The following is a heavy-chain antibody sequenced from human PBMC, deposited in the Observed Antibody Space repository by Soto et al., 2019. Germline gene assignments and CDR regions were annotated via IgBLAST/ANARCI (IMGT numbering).Heavy chain of an antibody. CDR2: IYYSGST. CDR1: GGSISSGGYY. D-gene: IGHD2-21*02. J-gene: IGHJ5*02. Sequence: SETLSLTCTVSGGSISSGGYYWSWIRQHPGKGLEWTGYIYYSGSTYYNPSLKSRVTISVDTSKNQFSLKLSSVTAADTAVYYCARGAKIVVVTAMENWFDPWGQGTLVTVSS. V-gene: IGHV4-31*03. CDR3: ARGAKIVVVTAMENWFDP.